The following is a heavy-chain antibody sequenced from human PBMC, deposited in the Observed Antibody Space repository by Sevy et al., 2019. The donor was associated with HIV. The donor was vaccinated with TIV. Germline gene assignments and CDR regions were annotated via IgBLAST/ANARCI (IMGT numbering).Heavy chain of an antibody. J-gene: IGHJ4*02. CDR1: GGSISGYY. Sequence: SETLSLTCTVSGGSISGYYWNWIRQPAGKGLEWIRRIYSSGSTNYHPSLKSRVTMSVDTSKNQFSLKLSSVTAADTAVYYCARTAQFGVVDYWGQGTLVTVSS. D-gene: IGHD3-3*01. CDR2: IYSSGST. V-gene: IGHV4-4*07. CDR3: ARTAQFGVVDY.